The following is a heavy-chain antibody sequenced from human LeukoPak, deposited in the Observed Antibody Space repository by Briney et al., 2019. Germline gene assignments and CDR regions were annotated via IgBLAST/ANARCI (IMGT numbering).Heavy chain of an antibody. CDR2: IYYSGST. CDR3: VKVSSRGYFDY. J-gene: IGHJ4*02. Sequence: SETLSLTCTVSGGSISSGGYYWSWLRQHPGKGLEWIGYIYYSGSTYYNPSLKSRVTISVDTSKNQFSLKLSSVTAADTAVYYCVKVSSRGYFDYWGQGTLVTVSS. V-gene: IGHV4-31*03. CDR1: GGSISSGGYY.